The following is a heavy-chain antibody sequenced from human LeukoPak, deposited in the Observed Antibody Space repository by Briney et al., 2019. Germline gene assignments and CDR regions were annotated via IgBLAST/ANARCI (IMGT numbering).Heavy chain of an antibody. Sequence: SETLSLTCTVSGGSISSGGYYWSWIRQHPGKGLEWIGYIYYSGSTYYNPSLKSRVTISVDTSKNQFSLKLSSVTAADTAVYYCASERGYSGYGKSSYYYYGMDVWGQGTTVTVSS. D-gene: IGHD5-12*01. CDR3: ASERGYSGYGKSSYYYYGMDV. J-gene: IGHJ6*02. CDR2: IYYSGST. V-gene: IGHV4-31*03. CDR1: GGSISSGGYY.